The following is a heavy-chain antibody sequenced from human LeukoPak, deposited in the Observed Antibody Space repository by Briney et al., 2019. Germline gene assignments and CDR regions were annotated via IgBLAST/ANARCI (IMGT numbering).Heavy chain of an antibody. V-gene: IGHV3-30*04. CDR3: ARNGYRSSGWYWGLTRKRGAFDI. D-gene: IGHD6-19*01. Sequence: PGGSLRLSCAASGFTFSSYAMHWVRQAPGKGLEWVAVISYDGSNKYYADSVKGRFTISRDNSKNTLYLQMNSLRAEDTAVYYCARNGYRSSGWYWGLTRKRGAFDIWGQGTMVTVSS. CDR1: GFTFSSYA. J-gene: IGHJ3*02. CDR2: ISYDGSNK.